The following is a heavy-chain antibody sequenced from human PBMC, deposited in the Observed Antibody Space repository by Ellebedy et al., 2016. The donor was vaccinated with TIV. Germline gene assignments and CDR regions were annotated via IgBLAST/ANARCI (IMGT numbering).Heavy chain of an antibody. D-gene: IGHD4-17*01. Sequence: GGSLRLSCAASGFTLNNYWMTWVRQAPGKGLEGVANINEDGTKKHYVDSVRGRFTISSDYAGNSLFLQMNNLGAEDTAVYYCARAIYGASYLWGRGTLVTVSS. CDR2: INEDGTKK. J-gene: IGHJ2*01. CDR1: GFTLNNYW. CDR3: ARAIYGASYL. V-gene: IGHV3-7*01.